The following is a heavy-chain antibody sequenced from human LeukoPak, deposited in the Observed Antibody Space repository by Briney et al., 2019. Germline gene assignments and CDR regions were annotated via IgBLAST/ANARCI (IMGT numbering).Heavy chain of an antibody. CDR1: GGSISTTPYF. D-gene: IGHD1-26*01. Sequence: PSETLSLTCTVSGGSISTTPYFWGWIRQPPGKGLSWIGSVYHTGSTYYNPSLKSRVTMSVETSKNQFSLRLSSVTAADTAVYYCARVEMGIVGGMDVWGQGTTVTVSS. J-gene: IGHJ6*02. CDR3: ARVEMGIVGGMDV. V-gene: IGHV4-39*07. CDR2: VYHTGST.